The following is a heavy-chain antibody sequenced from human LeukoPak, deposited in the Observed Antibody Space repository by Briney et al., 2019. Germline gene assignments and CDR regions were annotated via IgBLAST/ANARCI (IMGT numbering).Heavy chain of an antibody. D-gene: IGHD5-24*01. CDR1: GFTFSSYG. J-gene: IGHJ4*02. Sequence: GGSLRLSCAASGFTFSSYGMHWVRQAPGKGLEWVAVISYDGSNKYYADSVKGRFTISRDNSKDTLYLQMNSLRAEDTAVYYCAKIINRRRDGYNLSDYWGQGTLVTVSS. CDR2: ISYDGSNK. V-gene: IGHV3-30*18. CDR3: AKIINRRRDGYNLSDY.